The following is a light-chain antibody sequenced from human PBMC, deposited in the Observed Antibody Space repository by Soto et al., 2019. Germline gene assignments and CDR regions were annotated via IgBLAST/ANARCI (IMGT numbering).Light chain of an antibody. CDR3: QQYDNPPFT. Sequence: DIQMTQSPSSLSASVGDRVTITCQASQDISNYLNWYQQKPGKAPKLLINDASILETGVPSRFSGSGSGTDFTFTISSLQPEDIATYYCQQYDNPPFTFGPGTKVDIK. V-gene: IGKV1-33*01. CDR2: DAS. CDR1: QDISNY. J-gene: IGKJ3*01.